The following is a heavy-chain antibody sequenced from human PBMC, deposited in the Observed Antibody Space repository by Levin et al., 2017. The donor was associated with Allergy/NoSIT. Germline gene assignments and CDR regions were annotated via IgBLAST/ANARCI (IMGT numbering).Heavy chain of an antibody. Sequence: GGSLRLSCAASGFTFSSYGMHWVRQAPGKGLEWVAVISYDGSNKYYADSVKGRFTISRDNSKNTLYLQMNSLRAEDTAVYYCAKDRDYSSGWWPNYYYYGMDVWGQGTTVTVSS. CDR1: GFTFSSYG. V-gene: IGHV3-30*18. J-gene: IGHJ6*02. D-gene: IGHD6-19*01. CDR3: AKDRDYSSGWWPNYYYYGMDV. CDR2: ISYDGSNK.